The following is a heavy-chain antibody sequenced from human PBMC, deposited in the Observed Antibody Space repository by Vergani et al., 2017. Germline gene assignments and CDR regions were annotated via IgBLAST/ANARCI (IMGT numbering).Heavy chain of an antibody. D-gene: IGHD6-13*01. CDR1: GGSITSYY. CDR3: AGGGISWPYYFDC. V-gene: IGHV4-59*01. J-gene: IGHJ4*02. CDR2: IYYSGST. Sequence: QVQLQESGPGLVKPSETLSLTCTVSGGSITSYYWSWIRQPPGKGLEWNGYIYYSGSTNYNPSLKSRVTISVDTSKNQFSLKLSSVTAADTAVYYCAGGGISWPYYFDCWGQGTLVTVSS.